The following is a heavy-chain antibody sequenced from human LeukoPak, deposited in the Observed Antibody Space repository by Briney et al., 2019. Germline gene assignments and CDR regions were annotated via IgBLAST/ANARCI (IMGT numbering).Heavy chain of an antibody. D-gene: IGHD2-15*01. J-gene: IGHJ4*02. V-gene: IGHV1-2*02. Sequence: ASVKVSCKASGYTFTGYYMHWVRQAPGQGLEWMGWINPNSGGTNYAQRFQGRVTMTRDTSISTAYMELSRLRSDDTAVYYCARERTLTSCYDYWGQGTLVTVSS. CDR3: ARERTLTSCYDY. CDR2: INPNSGGT. CDR1: GYTFTGYY.